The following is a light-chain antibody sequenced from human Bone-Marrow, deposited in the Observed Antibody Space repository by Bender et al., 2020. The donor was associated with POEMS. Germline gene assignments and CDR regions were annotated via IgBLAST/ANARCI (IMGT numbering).Light chain of an antibody. Sequence: QSVVTQPPSASGTPGQRVDISCSGSSSNIGAHAVNWYQHLPGTAPKLLIYSSHRRPSEVPDRFSGSRSGTSASLAISGRQSEDEADYYCAVWDDSLNGWVFGGGTKLTVL. CDR3: AVWDDSLNGWV. V-gene: IGLV1-44*01. J-gene: IGLJ3*02. CDR1: SSNIGAHA. CDR2: SSH.